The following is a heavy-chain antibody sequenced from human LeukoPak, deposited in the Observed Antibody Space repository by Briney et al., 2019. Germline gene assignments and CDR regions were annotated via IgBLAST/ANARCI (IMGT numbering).Heavy chain of an antibody. V-gene: IGHV4-59*01. CDR1: GGSISSYY. CDR2: IYYSGST. D-gene: IGHD1-26*01. CDR3: ARPYTSWWELPGAAFDI. J-gene: IGHJ3*02. Sequence: PSETLSLTCTVSGGSISSYYWSWIRQPPGKGLEWIGYIYYSGSTNYNPSLKSRVTISVDTSKNQFSLKLSSVTAADTAVYYCARPYTSWWELPGAAFDIWGQGTMVTVSS.